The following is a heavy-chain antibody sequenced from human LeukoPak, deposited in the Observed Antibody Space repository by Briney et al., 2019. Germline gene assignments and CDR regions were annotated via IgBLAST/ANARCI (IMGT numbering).Heavy chain of an antibody. J-gene: IGHJ4*02. CDR3: AKGLSPNDY. Sequence: GKSLRLSCTASGFTFSDYGMHWVRQPPGKGLEWVAIIWYDGSNKTYEDSVKGRFTISRDNSKNTLYLQMNSLRAEDTAVYYCAKGLSPNDYWGQGTLVTVSS. CDR2: IWYDGSNK. V-gene: IGHV3-33*06. CDR1: GFTFSDYG. D-gene: IGHD2/OR15-2a*01.